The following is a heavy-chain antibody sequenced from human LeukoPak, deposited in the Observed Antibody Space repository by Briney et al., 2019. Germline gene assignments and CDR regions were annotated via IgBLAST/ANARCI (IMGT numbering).Heavy chain of an antibody. D-gene: IGHD4-17*01. J-gene: IGHJ4*02. CDR2: IKQDGSEK. CDR3: ARPMTTVTTGEGYFDY. V-gene: IGHV3-7*01. CDR1: GFTFSSYW. Sequence: PGGSLRLSCAASGFTFSSYWMSWVRQAPGKGLEWVANIKQDGSEKYYVDSVKGRFTISRDNAKNSLYLQMNSLRAEDTAVYYCARPMTTVTTGEGYFDYWGQGTLVTVSS.